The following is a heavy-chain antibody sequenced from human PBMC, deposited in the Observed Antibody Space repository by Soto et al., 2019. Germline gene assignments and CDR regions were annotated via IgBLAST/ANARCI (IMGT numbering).Heavy chain of an antibody. J-gene: IGHJ2*01. Sequence: QVQLQESGPGLVKPSQTLSLTCTVSGGSISSGGYYWSWIRQHPGKGLEWIGYIYYSGSTYYNPSLKSRVTISVDTSKNQFSLKLSSVTAADTAVYYCARAGDNIGTTGWYFDLWGRGTLVTVSS. CDR3: ARAGDNIGTTGWYFDL. D-gene: IGHD3-10*01. CDR2: IYYSGST. CDR1: GGSISSGGYY. V-gene: IGHV4-31*03.